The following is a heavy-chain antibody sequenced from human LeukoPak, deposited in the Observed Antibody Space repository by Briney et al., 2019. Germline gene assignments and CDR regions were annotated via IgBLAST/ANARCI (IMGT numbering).Heavy chain of an antibody. CDR3: AKTRSGTYYGDSFDI. V-gene: IGHV4-28*02. J-gene: IGHJ3*02. D-gene: IGHD1-26*01. Sequence: LRLSCAASGFTFSNYWMSWVRQPPGKGLEWLGNIYYSGRIYHNPSLQTRVIMSVDSSKNQFSLRLGSVTAMDTAVYYCAKTRSGTYYGDSFDIWGQGILVIVSS. CDR1: GFTFSNYW. CDR2: IYYSGRI.